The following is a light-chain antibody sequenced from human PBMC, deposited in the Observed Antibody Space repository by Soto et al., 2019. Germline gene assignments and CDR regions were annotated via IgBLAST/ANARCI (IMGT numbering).Light chain of an antibody. V-gene: IGKV3-11*01. CDR2: DAS. J-gene: IGKJ5*01. Sequence: EIVLTQSPATLSLSPGEKATLSCRASQSVSNYLAWYQQKPGQAPRLLIYDASTRATGIPARFSGSGSGTDFTLTISSLEPEDAAVYYCQQRSNWPPITFGQGTRLEIK. CDR3: QQRSNWPPIT. CDR1: QSVSNY.